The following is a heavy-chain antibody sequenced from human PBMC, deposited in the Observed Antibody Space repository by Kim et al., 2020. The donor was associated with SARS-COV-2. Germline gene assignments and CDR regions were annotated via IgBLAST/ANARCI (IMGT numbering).Heavy chain of an antibody. D-gene: IGHD6-13*01. Sequence: IYTNPALKSRVTISVDTSKNQFSLKLSSVTAADTAVYYCARLGSSWFFDYWGQGTLVTVSS. CDR3: ARLGSSWFFDY. CDR2: I. V-gene: IGHV4-39*01. J-gene: IGHJ4*02.